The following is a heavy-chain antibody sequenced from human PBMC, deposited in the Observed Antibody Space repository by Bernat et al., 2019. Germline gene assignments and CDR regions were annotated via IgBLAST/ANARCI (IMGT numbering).Heavy chain of an antibody. CDR2: IFSNDEK. CDR1: GFSLSNARMG. J-gene: IGHJ5*02. Sequence: QVTLKESGPVLVKPTETLTLTCTVSGFSLSNARMGVSWIRQPPGKALEWLAHIFSNDEKSYSTSLKSRLTISKDTSKSQVVLTMTNMDPVDTATYYCAWILEVTEGEWFDPWGQGTLVTVSS. D-gene: IGHD2-21*02. CDR3: AWILEVTEGEWFDP. V-gene: IGHV2-26*01.